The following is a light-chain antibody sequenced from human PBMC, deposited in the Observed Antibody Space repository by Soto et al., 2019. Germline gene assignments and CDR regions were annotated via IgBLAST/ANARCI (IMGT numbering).Light chain of an antibody. CDR2: EVS. Sequence: QSVLTQPPSASGSPGQSVTISCTGTSSDVGDNPVSWYQQHLGEAPKLIIYEVSLRPSGVPDRFTGSKSGSTASLTVSGLQPEDEASYYCSAYAGSNEFVFGSGTKLTVL. CDR1: SSDVGDNP. V-gene: IGLV2-8*01. CDR3: SAYAGSNEFV. J-gene: IGLJ1*01.